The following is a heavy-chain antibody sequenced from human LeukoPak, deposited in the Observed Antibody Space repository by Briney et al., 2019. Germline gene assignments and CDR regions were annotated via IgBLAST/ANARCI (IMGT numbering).Heavy chain of an antibody. V-gene: IGHV4-34*01. CDR3: ARDTACDVLLWFGELCDGMDI. Sequence: SETLSLTCAVYGGSFSGYYWSWIRQPPGKGLEWIGEINHSGSTNYNPSLKSRVTMSVDTSKNQFSLKLSSVTAADTAVYYCARDTACDVLLWFGELCDGMDIWGQGTTVTVSS. D-gene: IGHD3-10*01. J-gene: IGHJ6*02. CDR2: INHSGST. CDR1: GGSFSGYY.